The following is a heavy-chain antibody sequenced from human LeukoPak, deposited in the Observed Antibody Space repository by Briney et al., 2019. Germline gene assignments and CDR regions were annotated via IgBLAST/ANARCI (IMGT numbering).Heavy chain of an antibody. CDR3: AGRISPNRFQP. J-gene: IGHJ5*02. V-gene: IGHV4-59*01. Sequence: KPSETLSLTCTVSGGTISSYDWSWIRQPPGKGLEWIGYIYYSGSTNYNPSLKSRVSISIDSSKNQFSLKLSSVTAADTAVYYCAGRISPNRFQPWAQGTLVTVSS. CDR1: GGTISSYD. CDR2: IYYSGST.